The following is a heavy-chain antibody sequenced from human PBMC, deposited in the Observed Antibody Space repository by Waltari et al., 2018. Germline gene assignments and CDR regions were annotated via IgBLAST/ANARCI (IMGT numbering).Heavy chain of an antibody. Sequence: EVQLVQSGAEVKKHGDSLKISCKVSGYSFTTYWIAWVRQMTGKGLDWMGISYPNNSHTIYSPSFQGEVPLSADKSISTAFLQWSSLKASYTAMYYWARRRSCIASGSLSAWLDPLGQGTLVTVSS. V-gene: IGHV5-51*01. D-gene: IGHD6-13*01. CDR1: GYSFTTYW. J-gene: IGHJ5*02. CDR2: SYPNNSHT. CDR3: ARRRSCIASGSLSAWLDP.